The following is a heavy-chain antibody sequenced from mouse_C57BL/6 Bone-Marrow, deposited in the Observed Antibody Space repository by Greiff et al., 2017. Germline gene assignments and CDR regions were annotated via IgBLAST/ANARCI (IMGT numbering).Heavy chain of an antibody. J-gene: IGHJ1*03. Sequence: EVQGVASGGGLVKPGGSLKLSCAASGFTFSDYGMHWVRQAPEKGLEWVAYISSGSSTIYYADTVKGRFTISSDNAKNTLFLQMTILRSEDTAMYYWARRYYYGSLGYFDVWGTGTTVTVSS. CDR1: GFTFSDYG. CDR3: ARRYYYGSLGYFDV. V-gene: IGHV5-17*01. D-gene: IGHD1-1*01. CDR2: ISSGSSTI.